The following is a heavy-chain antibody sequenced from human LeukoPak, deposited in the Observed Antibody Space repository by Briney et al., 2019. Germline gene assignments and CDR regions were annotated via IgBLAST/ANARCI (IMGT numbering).Heavy chain of an antibody. D-gene: IGHD4-11*01. J-gene: IGHJ4*02. CDR1: GYTFTTHG. CDR3: ARDWPTVITDY. Sequence: ASVKVSCKTSGYTFTTHGISSVRQAPGQGLEWMGWSGASKSDTNYAQKVRGRLTMTTDRSTSTAYMEMRSLSSDDTAVYYCARDWPTVITDYWGQGTLVTVSS. V-gene: IGHV1-18*01. CDR2: SGASKSDT.